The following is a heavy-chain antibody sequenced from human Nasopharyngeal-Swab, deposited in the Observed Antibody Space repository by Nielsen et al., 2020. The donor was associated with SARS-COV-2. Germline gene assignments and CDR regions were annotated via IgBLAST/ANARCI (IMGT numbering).Heavy chain of an antibody. V-gene: IGHV1-24*01. Sequence: ASVKVSCKASGYTFTGYYMHLVRQAPGKGLDWMGGFYPADGETIYAQKFQGRVTMTEDTSTDTAYMELSCLRSEDTAVYYCATLAYDFWSGQTLLRGWFDPWGQGTLVTVSS. CDR3: ATLAYDFWSGQTLLRGWFDP. D-gene: IGHD3-3*01. CDR1: GYTFTGYY. CDR2: FYPADGET. J-gene: IGHJ5*02.